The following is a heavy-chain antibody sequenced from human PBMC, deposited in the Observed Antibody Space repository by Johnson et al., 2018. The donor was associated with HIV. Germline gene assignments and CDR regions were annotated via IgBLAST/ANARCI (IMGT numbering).Heavy chain of an antibody. V-gene: IGHV3-33*03. CDR2: MWYDGSNK. Sequence: QVQLVESGGGVVQPGRSLRLSCAASGLTFSSYGMHWVRRAPGQGLEWGAVMWYDGSNKYYADSVKGRFTISRDKSKNTLYLQINSLRAEDTAVYYCAKGEWGAGTDAFDIWGQGTMVTVSS. CDR3: AKGEWGAGTDAFDI. J-gene: IGHJ3*02. CDR1: GLTFSSYG. D-gene: IGHD3-16*01.